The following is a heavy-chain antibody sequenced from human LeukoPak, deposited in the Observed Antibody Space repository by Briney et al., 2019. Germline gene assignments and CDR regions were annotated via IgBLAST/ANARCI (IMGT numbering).Heavy chain of an antibody. Sequence: SETLSLTCTVSGGSISSSSYYWGWIRQPPGKGLEWIGSIYYSGSTYYNPSLKSRVTISVETSKNQFSLKLSSVTAADTAVYYCARQRYYDSSGYYPVGAFDIWGQGTMVTVSS. V-gene: IGHV4-39*01. D-gene: IGHD3-22*01. CDR1: GGSISSSSYY. J-gene: IGHJ3*02. CDR2: IYYSGST. CDR3: ARQRYYDSSGYYPVGAFDI.